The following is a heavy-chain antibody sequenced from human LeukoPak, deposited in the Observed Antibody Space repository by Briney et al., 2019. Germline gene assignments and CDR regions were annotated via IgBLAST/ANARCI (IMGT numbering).Heavy chain of an antibody. CDR2: IRYDGSNK. Sequence: GGSLRLSCAASGFSFSNYGMHWVRQDPGKGLEWVAFIRYDGSNKYYADSVKGRFTISRDNSKNTLYLQMNSLRAEDTAVYYCAKDRGWYWGQGTLVTVSS. D-gene: IGHD6-19*01. CDR3: AKDRGWY. CDR1: GFSFSNYG. J-gene: IGHJ4*02. V-gene: IGHV3-30*02.